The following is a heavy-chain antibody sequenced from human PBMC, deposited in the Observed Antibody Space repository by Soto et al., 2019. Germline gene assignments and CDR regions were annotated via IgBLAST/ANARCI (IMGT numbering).Heavy chain of an antibody. Sequence: GGSLRLSCAVSGFIFSSYEMNWFRQAPGKGLEWISYISSSGGTKYYADSVKGRFTISRDNAKNSLYLQMNSLRAEDTAAYYCARSPFLECNWAQGTLVTVSS. CDR2: ISSSGGTK. J-gene: IGHJ4*02. CDR3: ARSPFLECN. V-gene: IGHV3-48*03. D-gene: IGHD3-3*02. CDR1: GFIFSSYE.